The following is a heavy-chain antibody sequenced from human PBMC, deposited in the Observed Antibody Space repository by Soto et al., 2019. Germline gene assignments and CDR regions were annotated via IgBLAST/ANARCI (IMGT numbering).Heavy chain of an antibody. CDR3: ATRPLLPGAP. V-gene: IGHV3-53*01. CDR2: IYSGGST. Sequence: EVQLVESGGGLIQPGGSLRLSCAASGFTFSSNDMNWVRQAPGKGLEWVSLIYSGGSTYYADSVKGRFTISRDNSKNKLYLQMSSLRAEDTAVYYCATRPLLPGAPWGQGTMVNVSS. J-gene: IGHJ3*01. CDR1: GFTFSSND. D-gene: IGHD3-22*01.